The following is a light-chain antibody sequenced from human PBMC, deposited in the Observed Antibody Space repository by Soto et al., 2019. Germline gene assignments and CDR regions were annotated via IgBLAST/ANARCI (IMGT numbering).Light chain of an antibody. V-gene: IGKV1-5*01. CDR1: QSVRNW. Sequence: DIQMTQSPSTLFASVGDRVTITCRASQSVRNWLAWYQQKPGRAPQLLIYDSSTLEPGVPSRFRGSGSGTEFTLTITGLQPDDFATYYCQQYDGYSPQTFGQGTKVEIK. J-gene: IGKJ1*01. CDR2: DSS. CDR3: QQYDGYSPQT.